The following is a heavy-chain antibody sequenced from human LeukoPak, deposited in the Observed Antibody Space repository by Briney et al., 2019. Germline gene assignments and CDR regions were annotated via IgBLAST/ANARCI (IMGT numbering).Heavy chain of an antibody. Sequence: SETLSLTCTVSGDSISSYYWTWIRQPPGKGLEWIGYIYYSGTTNYNPSLKSRVTISVDTSKNQFSLKLSSVTAADTAVYYCARGPSSGYSYGWGQGTLVTVSS. CDR2: IYYSGTT. V-gene: IGHV4-59*01. CDR1: GDSISSYY. J-gene: IGHJ4*02. D-gene: IGHD5-18*01. CDR3: ARGPSSGYSYG.